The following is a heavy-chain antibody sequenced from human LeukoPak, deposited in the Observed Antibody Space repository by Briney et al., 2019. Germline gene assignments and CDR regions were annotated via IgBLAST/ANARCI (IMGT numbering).Heavy chain of an antibody. Sequence: SVKVSCKASGGTFSSYAISWVRQAPGQGLEWMGRIIPILGIANYAQKFQGRVTITADKSTSTAYMELSSLRSEDTAVYYCARQDYGGNSDYWGQGTLVTVSS. V-gene: IGHV1-69*04. CDR3: ARQDYGGNSDY. CDR1: GGTFSSYA. J-gene: IGHJ4*02. CDR2: IIPILGIA. D-gene: IGHD4-17*01.